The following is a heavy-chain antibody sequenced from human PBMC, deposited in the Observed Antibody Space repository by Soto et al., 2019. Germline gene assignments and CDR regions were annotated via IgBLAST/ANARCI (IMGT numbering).Heavy chain of an antibody. CDR2: ISYDGGHK. V-gene: IGHV3-30-3*01. J-gene: IGHJ6*02. CDR1: EFTFSSYA. D-gene: IGHD4-4*01. CDR3: ARVKTDYSNPRGPFFFYGMDV. Sequence: QVQLVESGGGVVHPERSLRLSCSVSEFTFSSYAMHWVRQAPGKGLEWVAGISYDGGHKFYGDSVRGRFTISRDSSKTTVFLQMNSLRPEDTAAYYCARVKTDYSNPRGPFFFYGMDVWGQGTTVTVSS.